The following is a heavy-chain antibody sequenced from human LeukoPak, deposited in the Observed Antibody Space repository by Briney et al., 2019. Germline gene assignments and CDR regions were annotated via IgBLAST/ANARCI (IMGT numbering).Heavy chain of an antibody. CDR2: IKQDGSEK. CDR3: ARMDTARLHAFDI. D-gene: IGHD5-18*01. V-gene: IGHV3-7*04. CDR1: GYTFTSYG. Sequence: SCKASGYTFTSYGISWVRQAPGQGLEWVANIKQDGSEKYYVDSVKGRFTISRDNAKNSLYLQMNSLRAEDTAVYYCARMDTARLHAFDIWGQGTMVTVSS. J-gene: IGHJ3*02.